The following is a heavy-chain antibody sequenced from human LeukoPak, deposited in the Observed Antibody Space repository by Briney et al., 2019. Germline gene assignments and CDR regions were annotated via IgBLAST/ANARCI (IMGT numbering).Heavy chain of an antibody. D-gene: IGHD6-6*01. CDR2: IYTSGST. CDR3: ARAPFEYSSFLRAFDI. CDR1: GGSISSYY. Sequence: SETLSLTCTVSGGSISSYYWSWIRQPAGKGLEWIGRIYTSGSTNYNPSLKSRVTMSVDTSKNQFSLKLSSVTAADTAVYYCARAPFEYSSFLRAFDIWGQGTMVTVSS. J-gene: IGHJ3*02. V-gene: IGHV4-4*07.